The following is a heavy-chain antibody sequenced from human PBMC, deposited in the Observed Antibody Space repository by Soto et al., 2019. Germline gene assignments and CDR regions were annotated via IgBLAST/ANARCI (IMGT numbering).Heavy chain of an antibody. Sequence: PSETLSLTCLVPGGPITSYHWSWIWQFPGKGLEWIAYTYYTENTTYNSSLKIRDSTSMHTAKNQYPLKLTSITAAATAVYYCARDMHAGFTHYFDPWGQGTLVTVSS. CDR2: TYYTENT. V-gene: IGHV4-59*12. CDR3: ARDMHAGFTHYFDP. J-gene: IGHJ5*02. D-gene: IGHD1-26*01. CDR1: GGPITSYH.